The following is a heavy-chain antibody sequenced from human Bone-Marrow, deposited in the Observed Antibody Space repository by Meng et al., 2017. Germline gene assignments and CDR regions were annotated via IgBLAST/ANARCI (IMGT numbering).Heavy chain of an antibody. V-gene: IGHV3-7*01. Sequence: GGSLRLSCAASGFTFSSYWMSWVRQAPGKGLEWVANIKQDGSEKYYVDSVKGRFTISRDSAKNSLYLRMNSLRAEDTAVYYCARDLVRYFDWLSRPYYYYGMDVWGQGTTVTVSS. J-gene: IGHJ6*02. CDR1: GFTFSSYW. CDR3: ARDLVRYFDWLSRPYYYYGMDV. D-gene: IGHD3-9*01. CDR2: IKQDGSEK.